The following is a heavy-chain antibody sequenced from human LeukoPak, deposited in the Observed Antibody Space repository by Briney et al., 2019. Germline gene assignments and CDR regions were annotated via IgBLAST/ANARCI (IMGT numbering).Heavy chain of an antibody. CDR3: ARPLLYYYGSETYFWFDL. CDR1: GFTFTTYW. Sequence: GGSLRLSCAASGFTFTTYWMGWVRQAPGKGLEWVASIKQDGSEKYYVDSVKGRFTISRDSAENTVYLQMKSLKGEDTAFYYCARPLLYYYGSETYFWFDLWGQGTLVTVSS. D-gene: IGHD3-10*01. CDR2: IKQDGSEK. V-gene: IGHV3-7*01. J-gene: IGHJ5*02.